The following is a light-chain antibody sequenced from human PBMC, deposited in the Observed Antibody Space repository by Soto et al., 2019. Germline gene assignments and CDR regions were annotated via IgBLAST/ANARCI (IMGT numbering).Light chain of an antibody. CDR2: AAS. CDR1: RSVDRSY. CDR3: QQYGISRT. Sequence: ENVLTQSPGTLSLFPGERATLSCRASRSVDRSYLAWYQQKPGQAPRLLIYAASSRATGIPDRFSGSASWTDFTLTISRLEPEDFAVYYCQQYGISRTFGQGTRVEIK. V-gene: IGKV3-20*01. J-gene: IGKJ1*01.